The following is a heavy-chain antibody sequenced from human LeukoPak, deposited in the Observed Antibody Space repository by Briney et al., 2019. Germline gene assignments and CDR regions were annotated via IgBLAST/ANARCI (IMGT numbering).Heavy chain of an antibody. CDR2: ISYDGSNK. J-gene: IGHJ4*02. V-gene: IGHV3-30*04. D-gene: IGHD4-17*01. Sequence: QPGRSLRLSCAASGFTFSSYAMHWVRQAPGKGLEWVAVISYDGSNKYCADSVKGRFTISRDNSKSTLYLQMNSLRAEDTAVYYCARFSKPGYGDYLYYFDYWGQGTLVTVSS. CDR3: ARFSKPGYGDYLYYFDY. CDR1: GFTFSSYA.